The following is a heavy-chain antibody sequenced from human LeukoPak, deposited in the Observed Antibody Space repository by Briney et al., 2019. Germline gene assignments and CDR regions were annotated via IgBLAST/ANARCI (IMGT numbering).Heavy chain of an antibody. Sequence: AGSLRLSCAASGFTFSSYDMHWVRKATGKGLEWVSAIGTAGDTYYPGSVKGRFTISRENAKNSLYLQMNSLRAGDTAVYYCARDAAGNYYGMDVWGQGTTVTVSS. J-gene: IGHJ6*02. CDR3: ARDAAGNYYGMDV. CDR2: IGTAGDT. D-gene: IGHD6-19*01. V-gene: IGHV3-13*01. CDR1: GFTFSSYD.